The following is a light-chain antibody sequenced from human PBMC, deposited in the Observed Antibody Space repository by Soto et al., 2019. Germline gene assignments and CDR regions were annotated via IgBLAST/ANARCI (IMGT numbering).Light chain of an antibody. CDR3: QQYYGRTWT. Sequence: DIVMTQSPDSLAVSLGERATINCKSSQSVLYSSNNKNYLAWYQQKPGQPPKLLIYWASARESGVPDRFGGSGSGTDFTLTISSLQAEDVAVYSCQQYYGRTWTFGQGTKVEIK. CDR1: QSVLYSSNNKNY. J-gene: IGKJ1*01. V-gene: IGKV4-1*01. CDR2: WAS.